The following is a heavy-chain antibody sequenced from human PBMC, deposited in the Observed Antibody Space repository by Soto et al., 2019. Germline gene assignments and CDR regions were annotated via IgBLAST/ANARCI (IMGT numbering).Heavy chain of an antibody. D-gene: IGHD4-17*01. J-gene: IGHJ5*02. CDR2: INPNSGGT. CDR3: ARPIRDYGPNWFDP. V-gene: IGHV1-2*02. Sequence: QVQLVQSGAEVKKPGASVKVSCKASGYTFTGYYMHWVRQAPGQGLEWMGWINPNSGGTNYAQKFEGRVTMSRATSISTAYMELSRLRSDDTAVYYCARPIRDYGPNWFDPWGQGTLVTVSS. CDR1: GYTFTGYY.